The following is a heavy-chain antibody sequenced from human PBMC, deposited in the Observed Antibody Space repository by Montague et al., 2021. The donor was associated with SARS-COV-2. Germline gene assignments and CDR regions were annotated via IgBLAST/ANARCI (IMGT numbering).Heavy chain of an antibody. V-gene: IGHV3-30*04. D-gene: IGHD3-16*01. CDR3: ARREGGKTTHFDG. CDR2: ISYDGNNK. CDR1: GFTFTRYS. Sequence: SLRLSCAASGFTFTRYSMHWVRQAPGKGLEWVGVISYDGNNKNYVDSVKGRFTISRDNSNNTLSLQMNSLKVEDTAAYYCARREGGKTTHFDGWGQGTLVTVSS. J-gene: IGHJ4*02.